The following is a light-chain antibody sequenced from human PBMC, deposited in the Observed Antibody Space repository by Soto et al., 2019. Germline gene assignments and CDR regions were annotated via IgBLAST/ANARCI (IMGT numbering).Light chain of an antibody. CDR1: QRVSSY. Sequence: EIVLTQSPATLSLSPGERATLSCRTSQRVSSYLAWYQQKPGQAPRLLIYGASSRATGIPDRFSGSGSGTDFTLTISRLEPEDFAVYYCQQYDSSPLTFGGGTKVDIK. V-gene: IGKV3-20*01. J-gene: IGKJ4*01. CDR2: GAS. CDR3: QQYDSSPLT.